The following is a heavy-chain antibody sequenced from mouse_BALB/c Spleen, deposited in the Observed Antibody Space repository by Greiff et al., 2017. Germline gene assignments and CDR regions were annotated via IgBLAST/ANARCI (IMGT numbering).Heavy chain of an antibody. CDR2: ISSGGST. CDR3: ARERDGNYEGLDY. CDR1: GFTFSSYA. Sequence: EVKLVESGGGLVKPGGSLKLSCAASGFTFSSYAMSWVRQTPEKRLEWVASISSGGSTYYPDSVKGRFTISRDNARNILYLQMSSLRSEDTAMYYCARERDGNYEGLDYWGQGTTLTVSS. D-gene: IGHD2-1*01. V-gene: IGHV5-6-5*01. J-gene: IGHJ2*01.